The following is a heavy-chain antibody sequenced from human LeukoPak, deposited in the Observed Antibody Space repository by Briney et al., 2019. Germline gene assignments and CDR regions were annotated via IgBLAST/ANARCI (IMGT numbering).Heavy chain of an antibody. CDR2: ISGYNGNT. CDR1: GYTFTSYG. J-gene: IGHJ5*02. Sequence: GGSVNVSCKASGYTFTSYGISWVRQAAGQGLEWMGWISGYNGNTNYAQKLQGRVTMTTDKPTSTVYMEVRSLRSDDTAVYYCARGPRYCSTTSCYNEWYWFDPWGQGTLVTVSS. V-gene: IGHV1-18*01. D-gene: IGHD2-2*02. CDR3: ARGPRYCSTTSCYNEWYWFDP.